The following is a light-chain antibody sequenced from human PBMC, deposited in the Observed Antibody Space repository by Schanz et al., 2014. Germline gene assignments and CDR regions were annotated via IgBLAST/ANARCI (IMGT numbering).Light chain of an antibody. V-gene: IGKV3-11*01. Sequence: EIVLTQSPATLSLSPGERATLSCRASQSVSSSYLAWYQQKPGQAPRLLIYDASNRATGIPARFSGSGSGTDFTLTISSLEPEDFAVYYCQQRSNWPRRTFGQGTKLEIK. J-gene: IGKJ2*01. CDR2: DAS. CDR3: QQRSNWPRRT. CDR1: QSVSSSY.